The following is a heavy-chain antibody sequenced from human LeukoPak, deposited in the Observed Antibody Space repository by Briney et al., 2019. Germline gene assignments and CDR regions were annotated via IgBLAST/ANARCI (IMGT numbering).Heavy chain of an antibody. CDR1: GFTFSFYE. J-gene: IGHJ4*02. D-gene: IGHD2-15*01. CDR3: AKAPVTTCSGAYCYPFDY. V-gene: IGHV3-48*03. Sequence: GGSLRLSCAVSGFTFSFYEMHWVRQAPGKGLEWVSYISSSGRTIYYADSVKGRFTISRDNAKNSLYLQMNRLRAGDAAVYYCAKAPVTTCSGAYCYPFDYWSQGTLVTVSS. CDR2: ISSSGRTI.